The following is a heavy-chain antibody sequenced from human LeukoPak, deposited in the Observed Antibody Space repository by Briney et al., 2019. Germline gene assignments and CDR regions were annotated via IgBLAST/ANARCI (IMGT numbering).Heavy chain of an antibody. Sequence: GGSLRLSCAASGLTFSTYAMNWVRKAPGKGLEWVSGLNGNGGSRTGYADSVKGRFTISRDNAKNSLYLQMNSLRAEDTALYYCARDGSGWYSDYWGQGTLVTVSS. CDR2: LNGNGGSRT. V-gene: IGHV3-20*04. CDR1: GLTFSTYA. J-gene: IGHJ4*02. CDR3: ARDGSGWYSDY. D-gene: IGHD6-19*01.